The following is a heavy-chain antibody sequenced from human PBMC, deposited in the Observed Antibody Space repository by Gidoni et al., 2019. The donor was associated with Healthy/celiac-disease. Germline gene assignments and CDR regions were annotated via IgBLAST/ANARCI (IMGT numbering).Heavy chain of an antibody. J-gene: IGHJ6*03. D-gene: IGHD3-10*01. V-gene: IGHV3-15*07. CDR3: TTGLLLLWFGELLNYYYIDV. CDR1: GFPFRNAW. CDR2: IKSKTDGGTT. Sequence: EVQLVESGGGWVKPGGSLRLSCAASGFPFRNAWMKWVRQAPGKGLECVGRIKSKTDGGTTDDAAPVKGRFTIARDYSKNTLYLQMNSLKPEDTAVYYFTTGLLLLWFGELLNYYYIDVWGKGTTVTVSS.